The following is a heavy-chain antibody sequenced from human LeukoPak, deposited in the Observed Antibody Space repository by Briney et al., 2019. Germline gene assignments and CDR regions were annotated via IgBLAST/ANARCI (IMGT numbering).Heavy chain of an antibody. V-gene: IGHV3-7*01. J-gene: IGHJ4*02. D-gene: IGHD2-15*01. CDR3: ARASYDYCSGGSCYPEEPY. CDR1: GFTFSSYW. CDR2: IKQDGSEK. Sequence: GGSLRLSCAASGFTFSSYWMSWVRQAPGKGLEWVANIKQDGSEKYYVDSVKGRFTISRDNAKNSLYLQMNSLRAEDTAVYYCARASYDYCSGGSCYPEEPYWGQGTLVTVSS.